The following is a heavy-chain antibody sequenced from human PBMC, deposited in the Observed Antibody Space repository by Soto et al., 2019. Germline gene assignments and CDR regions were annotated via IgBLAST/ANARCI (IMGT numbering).Heavy chain of an antibody. D-gene: IGHD6-6*01. CDR1: GFTFSSYW. J-gene: IGHJ4*02. CDR2: IKQDGSEK. Sequence: GGSLRLSCAASGFTFSSYWMSWVRQAPGKGLEWVANIKQDGSEKYYVDSVKGRFTISRDNAKNSLYLQMNSLRAEDTAVYYCARASGEQLVPPSTLFDYWGQGTLVTVSS. V-gene: IGHV3-7*05. CDR3: ARASGEQLVPPSTLFDY.